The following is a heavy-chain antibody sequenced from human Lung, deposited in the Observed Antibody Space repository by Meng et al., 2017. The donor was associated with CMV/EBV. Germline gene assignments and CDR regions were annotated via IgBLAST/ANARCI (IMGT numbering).Heavy chain of an antibody. J-gene: IGHJ5*02. V-gene: IGHV3-23*01. D-gene: IGHD5-18*01. CDR1: GFAFRNYA. CDR3: AKHPIYSYGYLEYNWFDP. CDR2: TSGSGGAT. Sequence: GGSLRLSCAATGFAFRNYAMSWVRQAPGKGLEWVSSTSGSGGATYYADSVKARFTISRDNSKNTLYLQLNSLRVEDTAVYYCAKHPIYSYGYLEYNWFDPWGQGXLVTVSS.